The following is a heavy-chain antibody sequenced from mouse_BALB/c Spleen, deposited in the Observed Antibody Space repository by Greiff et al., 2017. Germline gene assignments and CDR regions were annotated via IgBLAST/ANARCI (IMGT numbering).Heavy chain of an antibody. D-gene: IGHD1-1*01. CDR3: AIITTVVAKGV. J-gene: IGHJ2*01. Sequence: VKLVESGAELAKPGASVKMSCKASGYTFTSYWMHWVKQRPGQGLEWIGYINPSTGYTEYNQKFKDKTTLTADKSSSTAYMQLSSLTSEDSAVYYCAIITTVVAKGVWGQGTTLTVSS. CDR1: GYTFTSYW. CDR2: INPSTGYT. V-gene: IGHV1-7*01.